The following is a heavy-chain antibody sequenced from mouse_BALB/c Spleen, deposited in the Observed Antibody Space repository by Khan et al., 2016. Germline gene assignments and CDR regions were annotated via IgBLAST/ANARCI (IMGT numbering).Heavy chain of an antibody. V-gene: IGHV3-2*02. CDR2: ISYSGST. CDR1: GYSITSDYA. CDR3: ARFITTVLKAMDY. D-gene: IGHD1-1*01. J-gene: IGHJ4*01. Sequence: EVQLQESGPGLVKPSQSLSLTCTVTGYSITSDYAWNWIRQFPGNKLEWMGYISYSGSTSYNPSLKSRISITRDTSKNRFFLQLNSVTTEDTATYYCARFITTVLKAMDYWGQGTSVTVSS.